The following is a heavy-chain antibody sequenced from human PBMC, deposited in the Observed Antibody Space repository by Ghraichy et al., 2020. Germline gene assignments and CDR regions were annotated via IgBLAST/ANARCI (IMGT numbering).Heavy chain of an antibody. CDR1: GDSISTSSY. D-gene: IGHD4-17*01. Sequence: SETLSLTCTVFGDSISTSSYWGWIRQPPGKGLEWIGIVYRDGTTHYSPTLKSRVAISVDTSKHQFSLKVTSVTAADTAVYFCARISDYGGYYFDYWGQGTLVTVSS. CDR3: ARISDYGGYYFDY. V-gene: IGHV4-39*01. CDR2: VYRDGTT. J-gene: IGHJ4*02.